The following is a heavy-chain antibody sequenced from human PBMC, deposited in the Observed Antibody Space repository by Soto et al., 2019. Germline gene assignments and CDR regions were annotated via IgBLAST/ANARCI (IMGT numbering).Heavy chain of an antibody. CDR2: IYYSGST. J-gene: IGHJ4*02. D-gene: IGHD5-12*01. CDR1: GGSISSGGYY. Sequence: SETLSLTCTVSGGSISSGGYYWSWIRQHPGKGLEWIGYIYYSGSTYYNPSLKSRVTISVDTSKNQFSLILSSVTAADTAVYYCAREPRAYSGNERPFDHWGQGTLVTVSS. V-gene: IGHV4-31*03. CDR3: AREPRAYSGNERPFDH.